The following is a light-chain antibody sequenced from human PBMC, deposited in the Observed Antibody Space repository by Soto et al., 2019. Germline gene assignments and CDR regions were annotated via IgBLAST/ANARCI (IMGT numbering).Light chain of an antibody. V-gene: IGKV3-20*01. CDR1: QSVSSSY. J-gene: IGKJ1*01. CDR2: GAS. CDR3: QQYGTSPLT. Sequence: EIVLTQSPGTLSLSPGERATLSCRASQSVSSSYLAWYQQKPGQAPRLLIYGASSGATGVPDRFSGSGSGTDFTLTISSLEPEDFAVYYCQQYGTSPLTFGQGTKVEIK.